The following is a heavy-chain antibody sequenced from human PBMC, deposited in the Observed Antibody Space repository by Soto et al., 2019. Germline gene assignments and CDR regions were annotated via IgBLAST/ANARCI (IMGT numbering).Heavy chain of an antibody. CDR2: ISSSGSTI. V-gene: IGHV3-11*01. CDR1: GFTFSDYY. J-gene: IGHJ4*02. D-gene: IGHD3-9*01. Sequence: PGGSLRLSCAASGFTFSDYYMSWIRQAPGKGLEWVSYISSSGSTIYYADSVKGRFTISRDNAKNSLYLQMNSLRAEDTAVYYCARGIAYYDILTGYYAFDYWGQGTLVTVSS. CDR3: ARGIAYYDILTGYYAFDY.